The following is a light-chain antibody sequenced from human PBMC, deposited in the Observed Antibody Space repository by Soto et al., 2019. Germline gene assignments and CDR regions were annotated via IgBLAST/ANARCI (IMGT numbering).Light chain of an antibody. CDR1: QGITNY. CDR3: QNYNSAPLT. Sequence: DIQMTQSPSSLSASVGDRVTITCRASQGITNYLAWYQRKPGKAPNLLIYAASTLQSGVPSRFRGSGSGTDFTLTISSLQPEDVATYYCQNYNSAPLTFGGRNKVEIK. V-gene: IGKV1-27*01. J-gene: IGKJ4*01. CDR2: AAS.